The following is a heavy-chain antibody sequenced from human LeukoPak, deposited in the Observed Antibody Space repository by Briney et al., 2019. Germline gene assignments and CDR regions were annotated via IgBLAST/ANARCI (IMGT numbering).Heavy chain of an antibody. CDR3: AGSTSRRGGYYYYYYMDV. CDR1: GGSISSYY. V-gene: IGHV4-59*08. CDR2: IYYSGST. D-gene: IGHD2-2*01. J-gene: IGHJ6*03. Sequence: PSETLSFTCTVSGGSISSYYWSWIRQPPGKGLEWIGYIYYSGSTNYNPSLKSRVTISVDTSKNQFSLKLSSVTAADTAVYYCAGSTSRRGGYYYYYYMDVWGKGTTVTVSS.